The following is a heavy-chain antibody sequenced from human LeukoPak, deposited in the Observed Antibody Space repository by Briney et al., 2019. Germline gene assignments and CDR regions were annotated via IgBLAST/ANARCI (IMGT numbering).Heavy chain of an antibody. CDR3: ARDTYYYGSGGYLYYYYYMDV. J-gene: IGHJ6*03. V-gene: IGHV1-2*02. Sequence: GASVKVSCKASGYTFTGYYMHWVRQAPGQGLEWMGWINPNSGGTNYAQKFQGRVTMTRDTSISTAYMELSRLRSDDTAVYYCARDTYYYGSGGYLYYYYYMDVWGKGTTVTVSS. D-gene: IGHD3-10*01. CDR1: GYTFTGYY. CDR2: INPNSGGT.